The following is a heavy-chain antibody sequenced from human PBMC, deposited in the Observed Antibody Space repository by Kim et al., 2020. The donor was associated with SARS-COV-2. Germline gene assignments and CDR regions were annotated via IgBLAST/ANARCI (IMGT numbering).Heavy chain of an antibody. D-gene: IGHD3-9*01. CDR1: GGSISSSSYY. J-gene: IGHJ3*02. CDR2: IYYSGST. Sequence: SETLSLTCTVSGGSISSSSYYWGWIRQPPGKGLEWIGSIYYSGSTYYNPSLKSRVTISVDTSKNQFSLKLSSVTAADTAVYYCARDGRYFDWLDALDIWGQGTMVTVSS. CDR3: ARDGRYFDWLDALDI. V-gene: IGHV4-39*07.